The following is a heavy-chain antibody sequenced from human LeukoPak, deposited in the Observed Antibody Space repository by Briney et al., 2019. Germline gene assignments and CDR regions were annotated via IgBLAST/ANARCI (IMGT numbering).Heavy chain of an antibody. J-gene: IGHJ5*02. D-gene: IGHD6-6*01. CDR2: VYTSGTT. Sequence: SETLSLTCTVSGVSMNDYYWSWIRQPAGKGLEWIGFVYTSGTTNYNPSLKSRVTISVDTSKNQFSLKLSSVTAADTAVYYCAREISSSSGRWFDPWGQGTLVTVSS. CDR3: AREISSSSGRWFDP. V-gene: IGHV4-4*07. CDR1: GVSMNDYY.